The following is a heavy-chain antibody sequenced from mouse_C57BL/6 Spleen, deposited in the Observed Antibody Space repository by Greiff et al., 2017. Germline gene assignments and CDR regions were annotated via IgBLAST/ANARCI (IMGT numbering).Heavy chain of an antibody. CDR1: GFTFRDYG. CDR2: ISSGSSTI. V-gene: IGHV5-17*01. Sequence: VQLKESGGGLVKPGGSLKLSCAASGFTFRDYGMHWVRQAPEKGLEWVAYISSGSSTIYYADTVKGRFTISRDNAKNTLFLQMTSLRSEDTAMYYCARPPYFDYWGQGTTLTVSS. J-gene: IGHJ2*01. CDR3: ARPPYFDY.